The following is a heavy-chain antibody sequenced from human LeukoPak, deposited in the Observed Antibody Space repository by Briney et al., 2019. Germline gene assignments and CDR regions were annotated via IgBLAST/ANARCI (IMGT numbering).Heavy chain of an antibody. Sequence: PGGSLRLSCAASGFTLSSYWMHWVRQAPGKGLEWVSLVTGNGGTYYADSVKGRFILSRDNSKNTVYLQMSSLRAEDTATYYCAKDYCRDGNCPFPFLDSWGQGILVTVSS. J-gene: IGHJ4*02. D-gene: IGHD2-15*01. CDR3: AKDYCRDGNCPFPFLDS. CDR1: GFTLSSYW. CDR2: VTGNGGT. V-gene: IGHV3-23*01.